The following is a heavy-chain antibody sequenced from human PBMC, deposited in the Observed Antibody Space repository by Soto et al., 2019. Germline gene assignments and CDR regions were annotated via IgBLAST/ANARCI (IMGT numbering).Heavy chain of an antibody. CDR3: ARDRWDCSGGSCYHGLYGMDV. CDR2: IIPIFGTA. J-gene: IGHJ6*02. D-gene: IGHD2-15*01. V-gene: IGHV1-69*13. Sequence: SVKVSCKASGGTFSSYAISWVRQAPGQGLEWMGGIIPIFGTANYAQKFQGRVTITADESTSTAYMELSSLRSEDTAVYYCARDRWDCSGGSCYHGLYGMDVWGQGTTVTVSS. CDR1: GGTFSSYA.